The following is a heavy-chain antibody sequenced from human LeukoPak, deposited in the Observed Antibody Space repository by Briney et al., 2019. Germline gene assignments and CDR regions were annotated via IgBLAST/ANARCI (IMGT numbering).Heavy chain of an antibody. D-gene: IGHD6-13*01. J-gene: IGHJ4*02. V-gene: IGHV3-23*01. Sequence: PGGSLRLSCAASGFTFSSYAMSWVRQAPGKGLEWVSVISGSGGSTYYPDSVKGRFTISRDNSKNTLYLQMNTLRAEDTAVYYCAKGDAEQQLIRSFDYWGQGTLVTVSS. CDR2: ISGSGGST. CDR3: AKGDAEQQLIRSFDY. CDR1: GFTFSSYA.